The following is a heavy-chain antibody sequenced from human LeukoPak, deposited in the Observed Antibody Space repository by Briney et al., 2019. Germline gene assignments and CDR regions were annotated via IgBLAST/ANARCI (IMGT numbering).Heavy chain of an antibody. CDR1: GFTFNNYA. CDR2: ISGSGNST. V-gene: IGHV3-23*01. Sequence: QPGGSLRLSCAASGFTFNNYAMIWVRQAPGKGLEWVSVISGSGNSTYYADSVKGRFTISRDNSKNTLYLQMSSLRAEDTAVYYCVRTYGYCSSTSCYVFDYWGQGTLVTVSS. D-gene: IGHD2-2*01. J-gene: IGHJ4*02. CDR3: VRTYGYCSSTSCYVFDY.